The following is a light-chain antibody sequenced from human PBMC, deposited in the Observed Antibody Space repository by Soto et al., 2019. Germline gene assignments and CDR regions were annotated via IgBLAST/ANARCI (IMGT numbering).Light chain of an antibody. CDR3: QQSYSTPRT. Sequence: TQSPSTLSGSVGDRVTITCRASQTISSWLAWYQQKPGKAPKLLIYKASTLKSGVPSRFSGSGSGTEFTLTISSLQPDDFATYYCQQSYSTPRTFGQGTKVDIK. CDR2: KAS. V-gene: IGKV1-5*03. J-gene: IGKJ1*01. CDR1: QTISSW.